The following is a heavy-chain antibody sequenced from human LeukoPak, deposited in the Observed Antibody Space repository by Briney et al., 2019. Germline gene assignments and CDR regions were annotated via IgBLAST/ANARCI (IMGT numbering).Heavy chain of an antibody. CDR1: GFTFSSYW. J-gene: IGHJ4*02. CDR2: IKQDGSQK. Sequence: PGGSLRLSCAASGFTFSSYWMSWVRQAPGKGLEWVANIKQDGSQKYYVDSVKGRFTISRDNAKNSLFLQMNSLRVEDTAVYYCARGEGVGATMAYWGQGTLVTVSS. V-gene: IGHV3-7*03. D-gene: IGHD1-26*01. CDR3: ARGEGVGATMAY.